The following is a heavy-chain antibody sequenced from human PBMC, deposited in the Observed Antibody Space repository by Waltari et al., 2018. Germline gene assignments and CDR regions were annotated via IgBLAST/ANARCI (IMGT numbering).Heavy chain of an antibody. J-gene: IGHJ6*03. CDR1: GYTFADYW. Sequence: EVQLVQSGAELNKPGESLKISCKGSGYTFADYWIGWVRKMPGKGLEWMGIIYPDDSDDRYSPSFEGQVTISVDKSINTAYLQWNRLKASESAIYFCVRGGPGKAYFYFYMDVWGTGTAVAISS. D-gene: IGHD2-21*01. CDR3: VRGGPGKAYFYFYMDV. V-gene: IGHV5-51*01. CDR2: IYPDDSDD.